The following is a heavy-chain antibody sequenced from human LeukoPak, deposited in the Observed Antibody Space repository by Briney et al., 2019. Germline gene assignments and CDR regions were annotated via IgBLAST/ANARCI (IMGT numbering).Heavy chain of an antibody. D-gene: IGHD3-3*01. CDR2: IRYDGSNK. Sequence: GGSLRLSCAASGFTFSSYGMHWVRQAPGKGLEWVAFIRYDGSNKYYADSVKGRFTISRDNSKNTLYLQMNSLRAEDTAVYYCAKDNNQDFPNDYWGQGTLVTVSS. CDR1: GFTFSSYG. J-gene: IGHJ4*02. CDR3: AKDNNQDFPNDY. V-gene: IGHV3-30*02.